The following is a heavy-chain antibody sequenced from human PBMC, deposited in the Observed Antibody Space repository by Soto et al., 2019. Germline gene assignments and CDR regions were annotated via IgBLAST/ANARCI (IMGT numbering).Heavy chain of an antibody. CDR1: GFSLTTSGVG. Sequence: QITLNESGPTVVRPTETLTLTCRFSGFSLTTSGVGVGWIRQSTGKAPEWLALLYWDDDTRYSASLKSRLTITKDTSKNQVVLTVSDLDPTDTATYYCAHRVLRTVFGLVTTTAIYFDFWGQGTPVAVSS. J-gene: IGHJ4*02. V-gene: IGHV2-5*02. CDR2: LYWDDDT. D-gene: IGHD3-3*01. CDR3: AHRVLRTVFGLVTTTAIYFDF.